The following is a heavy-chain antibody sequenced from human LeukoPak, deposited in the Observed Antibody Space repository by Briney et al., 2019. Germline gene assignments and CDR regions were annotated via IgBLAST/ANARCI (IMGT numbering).Heavy chain of an antibody. Sequence: PAGGSLRLSCAASGFTFSSYSMNWVRQAPGKGLEWVSYISSSSSTIYYADSVKGRFTISRDNAKNSLYLQMNSLRAEDTAVYYCAREPIIVVVVAAIPQGAFDIWGQGTMVTVSS. J-gene: IGHJ3*02. CDR2: ISSSSSTI. V-gene: IGHV3-48*04. CDR3: AREPIIVVVVAAIPQGAFDI. CDR1: GFTFSSYS. D-gene: IGHD2-15*01.